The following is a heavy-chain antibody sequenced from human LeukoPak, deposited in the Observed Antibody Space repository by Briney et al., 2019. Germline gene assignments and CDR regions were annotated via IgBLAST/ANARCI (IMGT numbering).Heavy chain of an antibody. CDR1: GYTFTGYY. D-gene: IGHD3-3*01. V-gene: IGHV1-2*02. Sequence: ASVKVSCKASGYTFTGYYMHWVRLAPGQGLEWMGWINPNSGGTNYAQKFQGRVTMTRDTSISTAYMELSRLRSDDTAVYYCARGNVYDYDAFDIWGQGTMVTVSS. J-gene: IGHJ3*02. CDR3: ARGNVYDYDAFDI. CDR2: INPNSGGT.